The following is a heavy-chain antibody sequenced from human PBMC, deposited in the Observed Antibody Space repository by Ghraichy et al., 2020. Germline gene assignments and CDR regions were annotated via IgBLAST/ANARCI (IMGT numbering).Heavy chain of an antibody. CDR1: GYTFINYG. D-gene: IGHD6-6*01. J-gene: IGHJ6*02. V-gene: IGHV1-18*01. CDR2: ISPYNGNT. CDR3: ARDGQELVPLFYSVDG. Sequence: ASVKVSCKASGYTFINYGITWVRQAPGQGLEWMGWISPYNGNTEYTQKFQGRVTLTTDTSTTTAYMDLRSLTSDDTAVYYCARDGQELVPLFYSVDGWGQGTTVIVSS.